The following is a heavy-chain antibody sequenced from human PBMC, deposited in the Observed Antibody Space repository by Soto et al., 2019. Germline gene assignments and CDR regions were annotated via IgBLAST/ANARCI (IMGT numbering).Heavy chain of an antibody. Sequence: QEQLVESGGGVVKPGGSLRLSCTASGFSFSDYYMSWIRQAPGKGLECIAYISSSGNSIYYADSVKGRFTVSRDNAKNSLYLQMNTLTAEDTAMYYCVRDDDYGGTNTGFDPWGQGTLVTVSS. CDR3: VRDDDYGGTNTGFDP. CDR1: GFSFSDYY. V-gene: IGHV3-11*01. CDR2: ISSSGNSI. J-gene: IGHJ5*02. D-gene: IGHD4-17*01.